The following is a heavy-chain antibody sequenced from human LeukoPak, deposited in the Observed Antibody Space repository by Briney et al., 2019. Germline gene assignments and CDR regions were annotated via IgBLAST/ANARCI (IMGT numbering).Heavy chain of an antibody. Sequence: PSETLSLTCAVYGGSFSGYYWSWIRQPPGKGLEWIGEINHSGSTNYNPSLKSRVTISVDTSKNQFSLKLSSVTAADTAVYYCARPLRGYYYMDVWGKGTTVTISS. CDR2: INHSGST. CDR3: ARPLRGYYYMDV. J-gene: IGHJ6*03. V-gene: IGHV4-34*01. D-gene: IGHD3-10*01. CDR1: GGSFSGYY.